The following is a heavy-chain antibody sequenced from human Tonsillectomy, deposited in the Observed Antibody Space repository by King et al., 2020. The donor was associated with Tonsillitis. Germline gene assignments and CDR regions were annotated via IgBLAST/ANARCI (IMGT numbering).Heavy chain of an antibody. CDR3: ARLSIFGGVIGWDFDY. Sequence: QLQESGPGLVKPSETLSLTCTVSGGSISNSNYYWGWIRQPPGKGLEWIGSIFYSGRTYYNPSLKSRVTISVDTSKNQFSLKLSSVTAADTAVYYCARLSIFGGVIGWDFDYWGRGTLVTVSS. D-gene: IGHD3-3*01. CDR1: GGSISNSNYY. CDR2: IFYSGRT. V-gene: IGHV4-39*01. J-gene: IGHJ4*02.